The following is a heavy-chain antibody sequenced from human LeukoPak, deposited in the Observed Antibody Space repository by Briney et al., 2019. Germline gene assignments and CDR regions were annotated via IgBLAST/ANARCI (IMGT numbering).Heavy chain of an antibody. Sequence: SETLSLTCTVSGGSISSYYWSWIRQPPGQGLEWIGYIYYSGSTNYNPSLKSRVTMSVDTSKNQFSLKLSSVTAADTAVYYCASAYGDYGLGYWGQGTLVTVSS. CDR1: GGSISSYY. CDR2: IYYSGST. V-gene: IGHV4-59*12. D-gene: IGHD4-17*01. CDR3: ASAYGDYGLGY. J-gene: IGHJ4*02.